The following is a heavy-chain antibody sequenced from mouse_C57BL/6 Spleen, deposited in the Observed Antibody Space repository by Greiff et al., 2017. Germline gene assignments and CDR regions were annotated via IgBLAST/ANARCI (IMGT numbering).Heavy chain of an antibody. Sequence: VQLKQSGPELVKPGASVKISCKASGYSFTGYYMNWVKHSPEKSLEWIGEINPSTGGTTYNQKFKAKATLTVDKSSSTAYMQLKSLTSEDAAVYYCARPLYYGSSYNYFDDWGQGTTLTVSS. CDR3: ARPLYYGSSYNYFDD. CDR2: INPSTGGT. V-gene: IGHV1-42*01. D-gene: IGHD1-1*01. CDR1: GYSFTGYY. J-gene: IGHJ2*01.